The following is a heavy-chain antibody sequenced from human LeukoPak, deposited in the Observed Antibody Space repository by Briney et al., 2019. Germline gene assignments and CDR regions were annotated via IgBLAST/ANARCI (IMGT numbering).Heavy chain of an antibody. J-gene: IGHJ3*02. Sequence: GGSLRLSCAASGFTFSSYSMNWVRQAPGKGLEWVSSISSSSSYIYYADSVKGRFTISRDNAKNSLYLQMNSLRAEDTAVYYCARDRDSSGYRDAFDIWGQGTMVTVSS. CDR2: ISSSSSYI. D-gene: IGHD3-22*01. CDR1: GFTFSSYS. V-gene: IGHV3-21*01. CDR3: ARDRDSSGYRDAFDI.